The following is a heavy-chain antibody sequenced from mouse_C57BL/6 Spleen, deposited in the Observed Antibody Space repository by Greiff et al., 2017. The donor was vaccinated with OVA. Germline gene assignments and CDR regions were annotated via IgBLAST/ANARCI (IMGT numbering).Heavy chain of an antibody. V-gene: IGHV1-52*01. CDR2: IDPSVSET. D-gene: IGHD2-5*01. J-gene: IGHJ2*01. Sequence: VKLQQPGAELVRPGSSVKLSCKASGYTFTSYWMHWVKQRPIQGLEWIGNIDPSVSETHYNQKFKDKATLTVDKSSSTAYMQLSSLTSEDAAVYYCARDYSNLEENYWGQGTTLTVSS. CDR1: GYTFTSYW. CDR3: ARDYSNLEENY.